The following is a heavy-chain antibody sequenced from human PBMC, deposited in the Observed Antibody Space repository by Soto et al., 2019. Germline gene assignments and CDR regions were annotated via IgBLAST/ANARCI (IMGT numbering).Heavy chain of an antibody. D-gene: IGHD7-27*01. V-gene: IGHV4-39*01. J-gene: IGHJ4*02. CDR1: GGSIPSSHYY. CDR2: IYYSGTT. CDR3: ARHGPTWVAQVLYFDY. Sequence: QLQLQESGPRLVKPSETLSLTCTVSGGSIPSSHYYWGWIRQPPGKGLEWIGTIYYSGTTSYHPSLKSRVTISADTSKNQFSLRLSSVTAADTAVYYCARHGPTWVAQVLYFDYWGQGALVTVSS.